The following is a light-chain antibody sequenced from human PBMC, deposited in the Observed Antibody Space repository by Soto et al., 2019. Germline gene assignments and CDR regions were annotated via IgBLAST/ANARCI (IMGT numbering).Light chain of an antibody. CDR3: AAWGDSLNGYV. CDR2: SYD. J-gene: IGLJ1*01. CDR1: SSNIGSNT. Sequence: QSVLTQPPSASGTPGQRVTISCSGSSSNIGSNTVNWYQQLPGTAPKLLIYSYDQRPSGVPDRFSGSKSGTSASLAISGLQSEDEADYYCAAWGDSLNGYVFGTGTKLTVL. V-gene: IGLV1-44*01.